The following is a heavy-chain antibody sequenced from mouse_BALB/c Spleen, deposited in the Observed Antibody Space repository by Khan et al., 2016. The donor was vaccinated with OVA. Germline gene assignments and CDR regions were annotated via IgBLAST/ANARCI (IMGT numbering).Heavy chain of an antibody. CDR3: AKDGIDY. CDR2: INPTSAYT. J-gene: IGHJ2*01. CDR1: GYTFTTYW. D-gene: IGHD2-3*01. Sequence: QVQLKESGAELAKPGASVKMSCKASGYTFTTYWMHWVKQRPGQGLEWIGYINPTSAYTDYNEKFKDKATLSADKSSSTAYMQLSSLTSEDSAVYYCAKDGIDYWGKGTTLTVSS. V-gene: IGHV1-7*01.